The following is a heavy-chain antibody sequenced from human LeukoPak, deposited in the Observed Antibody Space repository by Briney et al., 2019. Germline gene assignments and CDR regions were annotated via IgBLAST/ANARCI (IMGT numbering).Heavy chain of an antibody. CDR3: ARHEYSSGWYGALDL. D-gene: IGHD6-19*01. Sequence: HGESLKISCKASGYSFTNYWIGWVRQMPGKGLEWMGIIYPGDSITRYSPSFQGQVTISADKSITTAYLQWSSLKASGTAMYYCARHEYSSGWYGALDLWGQGTMVTVSS. CDR2: IYPGDSIT. V-gene: IGHV5-51*01. CDR1: GYSFTNYW. J-gene: IGHJ3*01.